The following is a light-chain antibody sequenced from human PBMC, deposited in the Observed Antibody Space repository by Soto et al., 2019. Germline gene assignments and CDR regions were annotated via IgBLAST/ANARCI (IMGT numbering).Light chain of an antibody. Sequence: RVMTQSPATLSLSPWEIATLSCRASQSVSTNVAWYQQKPGQAPRLLIYGASTRATDIPARFSGSGSGTDFTLTISSLQSEDVSVYYCQQYNNWHPWTFGQGTKVEVK. J-gene: IGKJ1*01. CDR1: QSVSTN. V-gene: IGKV3-15*01. CDR2: GAS. CDR3: QQYNNWHPWT.